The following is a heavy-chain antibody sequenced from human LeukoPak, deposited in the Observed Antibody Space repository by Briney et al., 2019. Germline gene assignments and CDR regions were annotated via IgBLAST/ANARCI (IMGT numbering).Heavy chain of an antibody. Sequence: GGSLRLSCAASGFTFSSYAMSWVRQAPGKGLEWVSAISGSGGSAYYADSVKGRFTISRDNAKNSLYLQMNSLRAEDTAVYYCAELGITMIGGVWGKGTTVTISS. CDR3: AELGITMIGGV. D-gene: IGHD3-10*02. J-gene: IGHJ6*04. CDR1: GFTFSSYA. CDR2: ISGSGGSA. V-gene: IGHV3-23*01.